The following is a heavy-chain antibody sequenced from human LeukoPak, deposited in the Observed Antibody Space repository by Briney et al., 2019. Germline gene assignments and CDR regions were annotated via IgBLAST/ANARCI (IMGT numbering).Heavy chain of an antibody. J-gene: IGHJ4*02. CDR1: GYNFISYG. CDR2: ISAYSGNT. CDR3: ARDRDYSPDY. Sequence: ASVKVSCKASGYNFISYGISWVRQAPGQGLEWMGWISAYSGNTIYAQKLQGRVTMTTDTSTTTAYMELRSLRSDDTAVYYCARDRDYSPDYWGQGTLVTVSS. V-gene: IGHV1-18*01. D-gene: IGHD2-21*01.